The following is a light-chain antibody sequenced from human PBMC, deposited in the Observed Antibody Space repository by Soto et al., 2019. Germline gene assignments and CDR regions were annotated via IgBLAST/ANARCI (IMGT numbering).Light chain of an antibody. Sequence: QSVLTQPPSVSGAPGQRVTISCTGSSSNIGAGYDVHWYQQLPGTAPKLLIYGNSNRPSGVPDRFSGSKSGTSASLAITGLQAEDEADDYCRSYYSSLRGAVFGGGTKLTVL. CDR1: SSNIGAGYD. CDR3: RSYYSSLRGAV. J-gene: IGLJ2*01. V-gene: IGLV1-40*01. CDR2: GNS.